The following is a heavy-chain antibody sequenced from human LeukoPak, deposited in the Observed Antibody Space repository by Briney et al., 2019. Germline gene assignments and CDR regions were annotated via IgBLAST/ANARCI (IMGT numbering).Heavy chain of an antibody. Sequence: GGSLRLSRAASGFTFSNAWMSWVRQAPGKGLEWVGRIKSKTDGGTTDYAAPVKGRFTISRDDSKNTLYLQMNSLKTEDTAVYYCTTEYDFWSGYLDYWGQGTLVTVSS. CDR2: IKSKTDGGTT. CDR3: TTEYDFWSGYLDY. D-gene: IGHD3-3*01. V-gene: IGHV3-15*01. CDR1: GFTFSNAW. J-gene: IGHJ4*02.